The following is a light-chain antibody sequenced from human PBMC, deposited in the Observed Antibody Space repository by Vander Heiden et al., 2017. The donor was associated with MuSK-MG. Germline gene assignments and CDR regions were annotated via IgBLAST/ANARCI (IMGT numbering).Light chain of an antibody. CDR3: NSRDSRGNHLV. Sequence: SSELTQDPAVSVALGQTVRITCQGDSLRSYYASWYQQKPGQAPVLVIYGKNNRPSGIPDRFSGSSSGNTASLTITGAQAEDEADYYCNSRDSRGNHLVFGGGTKLTVL. V-gene: IGLV3-19*01. J-gene: IGLJ2*01. CDR1: SLRSYY. CDR2: GKN.